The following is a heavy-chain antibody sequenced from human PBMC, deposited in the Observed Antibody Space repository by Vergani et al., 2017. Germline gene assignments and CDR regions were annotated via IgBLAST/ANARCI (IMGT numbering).Heavy chain of an antibody. D-gene: IGHD3-9*01. CDR2: INPSGGHT. CDR1: GYTFSNYY. J-gene: IGHJ4*02. Sequence: QVQLVQSGAEVKKPGASVKVSCKASGYTFSNYYMHWVRQAPGQGLEWMGIINPSGGHTNYSQKFQGRVTMTRDTSTSTVYMELSSLRSEDTAIYYCARGDYVILTGYRYWGQGTLVTVSA. V-gene: IGHV1-46*03. CDR3: ARGDYVILTGYRY.